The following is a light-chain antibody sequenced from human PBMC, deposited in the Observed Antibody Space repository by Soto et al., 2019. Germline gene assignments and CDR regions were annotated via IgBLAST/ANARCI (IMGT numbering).Light chain of an antibody. CDR2: GAS. V-gene: IGKV3-15*01. J-gene: IGKJ4*01. Sequence: EVVMTQSPATLSVSPGESATLSCRASQNINSNLAWYQQKPDQPPRLLIYGASTRATGFPARFSGSGSGTDFTLTISSLQSEDFAVYYCQQYNNWPPLTFGGGTKVDIK. CDR1: QNINSN. CDR3: QQYNNWPPLT.